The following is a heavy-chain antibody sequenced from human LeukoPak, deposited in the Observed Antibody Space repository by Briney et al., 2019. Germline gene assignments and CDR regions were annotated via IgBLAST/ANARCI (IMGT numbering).Heavy chain of an antibody. CDR3: ARDLPGDGYNPLIDY. J-gene: IGHJ4*02. D-gene: IGHD5-24*01. V-gene: IGHV3-21*01. CDR2: ISSSSSYI. CDR1: GFTFSSYS. Sequence: PGGSLRLYCAASGFTFSSYSMNWVRQAPGKGLEWVSSISSSSSYIYYADSVKGRFTISRDNAKNSLYLQMNSLRAEDTAVYYCARDLPGDGYNPLIDYWGQGTLVTVSS.